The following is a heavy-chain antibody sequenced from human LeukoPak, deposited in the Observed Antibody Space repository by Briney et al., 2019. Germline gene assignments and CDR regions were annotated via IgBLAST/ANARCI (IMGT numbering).Heavy chain of an antibody. CDR1: RGTFSSYA. V-gene: IGHV1-69*13. Sequence: ASVKVSCKASRGTFSSYAISWVRQAPGQGLEWMGGIIPIFGTANYAQKFQGRVTITADESTSTVYMELSSLSSEDTAVYYCARDEGVGATTRYYYYMDVWGKGTTVTVSS. CDR3: ARDEGVGATTRYYYYMDV. CDR2: IIPIFGTA. D-gene: IGHD1-26*01. J-gene: IGHJ6*03.